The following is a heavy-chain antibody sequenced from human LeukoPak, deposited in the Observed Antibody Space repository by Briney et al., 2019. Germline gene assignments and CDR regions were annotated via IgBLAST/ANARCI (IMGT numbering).Heavy chain of an antibody. D-gene: IGHD1-26*01. Sequence: PSETLSLTCTVSGGYISSYYWSWIRQPPGKGLEWIGYIYYSGSTNYDPSLKSRVTISVDTSKNQFSLKLSSVTAADTAVYYCARYRNIVGATFRYFDLWGRGTLVTVSS. CDR2: IYYSGST. J-gene: IGHJ2*01. CDR1: GGYISSYY. CDR3: ARYRNIVGATFRYFDL. V-gene: IGHV4-59*01.